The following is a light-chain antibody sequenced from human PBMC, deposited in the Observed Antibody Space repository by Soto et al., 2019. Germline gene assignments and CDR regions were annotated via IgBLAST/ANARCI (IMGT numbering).Light chain of an antibody. J-gene: IGLJ1*01. Sequence: QSALTQPPSVCGSPGQSVAISCTGTSSDVGSYNRVAWYQQPPGTAPKLMIYEVSNRPSGVPDRFSGCKSGNTASLTISGLHAEDEADYYCSSFTSRSTYVCGTGTKVTDL. CDR2: EVS. CDR3: SSFTSRSTYV. V-gene: IGLV2-18*02. CDR1: SSDVGSYNR.